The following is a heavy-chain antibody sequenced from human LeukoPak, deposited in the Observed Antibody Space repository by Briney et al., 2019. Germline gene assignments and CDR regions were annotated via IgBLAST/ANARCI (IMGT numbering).Heavy chain of an antibody. V-gene: IGHV1-18*04. Sequence: ASVKVSCKASGYTFTGYYLHWVRQAPGQGLEWVGFIYDGDPRYAQKFQGRVTMTTDTSTSTAYMELRSLRSDDTAVYYCARGGRWELPRPYAFDIWGQGTMVTVSS. CDR3: ARGGRWELPRPYAFDI. D-gene: IGHD1-26*01. CDR1: GYTFTGYY. J-gene: IGHJ3*02. CDR2: IYDGDP.